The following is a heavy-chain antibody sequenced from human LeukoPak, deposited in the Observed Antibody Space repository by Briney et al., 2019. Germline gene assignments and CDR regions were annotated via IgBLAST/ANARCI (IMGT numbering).Heavy chain of an antibody. CDR1: GFTFSSYA. J-gene: IGHJ4*02. Sequence: GGSLRLSCAASGFTFSSYAMHWVRQAPGKGLEWVAVISYDGSNKYYADSVKGRFTISRDNSKNTLYLQMNSLRAEDTAVYHCAREIAVAGDIDYWGQGTLVTVSS. V-gene: IGHV3-30*04. CDR3: AREIAVAGDIDY. CDR2: ISYDGSNK. D-gene: IGHD6-19*01.